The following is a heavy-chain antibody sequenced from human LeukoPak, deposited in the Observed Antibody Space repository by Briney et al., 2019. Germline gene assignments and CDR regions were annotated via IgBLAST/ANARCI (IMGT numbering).Heavy chain of an antibody. V-gene: IGHV1-46*01. J-gene: IGHJ5*02. CDR3: ARERFGYSRSNWFDP. Sequence: ASVKVSCKASGYTFTSYYMHWVRQAPGQGLEWMGIINPSGGSTSYAQKFQGRVTMTRDTSTSTVYMELSSLRSEDTAVYYCARERFGYSRSNWFDPWGQGTLVTVSS. D-gene: IGHD3-16*01. CDR2: INPSGGST. CDR1: GYTFTSYY.